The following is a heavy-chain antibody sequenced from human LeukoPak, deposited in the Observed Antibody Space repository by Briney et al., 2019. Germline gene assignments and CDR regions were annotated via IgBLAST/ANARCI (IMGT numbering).Heavy chain of an antibody. V-gene: IGHV4-4*07. J-gene: IGHJ4*01. CDR3: AGRGLSTGWTFDY. D-gene: IGHD6-19*01. CDR2: IHTSGST. Sequence: SETLSLTCSVSGGSISTYYWSWIRQPAGKGLEWIAQIHTSGSTNFNPSLKSRVSISMDTPNNQFSLMISSVTAADTAIYYCAGRGLSTGWTFDYWGHGTLVTVSS. CDR1: GGSISTYY.